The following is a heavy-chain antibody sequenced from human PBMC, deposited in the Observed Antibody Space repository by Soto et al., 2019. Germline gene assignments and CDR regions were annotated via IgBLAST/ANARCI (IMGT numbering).Heavy chain of an antibody. CDR1: GGSISSTNW. V-gene: IGHV4-4*02. CDR2: IYHSGST. Sequence: NPSETLSLTCAVSGGSISSTNWWNWVRQPPGKGLEWIGEIYHSGSTNYNPSLKSRVTVSVDKSKNQFSLKLGSVTAADTAVYYCARAQDYRAYQGGWFDPWGQGTLLTVS. D-gene: IGHD4-17*01. CDR3: ARAQDYRAYQGGWFDP. J-gene: IGHJ5*02.